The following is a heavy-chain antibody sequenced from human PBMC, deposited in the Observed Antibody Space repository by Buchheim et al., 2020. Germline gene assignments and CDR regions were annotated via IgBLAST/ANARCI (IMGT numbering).Heavy chain of an antibody. Sequence: EVQLVESGGGLVQPGGFLRLSCAASGFTFSSYEMNWVRQAPGKGLEWVSYIGSSGSTIYYADSVKGRFTISRDNDKNSLYLHMNSLRVEDTAVYYCARGGGYDFWSGSNGMDVWGQGTT. CDR3: ARGGGYDFWSGSNGMDV. J-gene: IGHJ6*02. V-gene: IGHV3-48*03. CDR1: GFTFSSYE. D-gene: IGHD3-3*01. CDR2: IGSSGSTI.